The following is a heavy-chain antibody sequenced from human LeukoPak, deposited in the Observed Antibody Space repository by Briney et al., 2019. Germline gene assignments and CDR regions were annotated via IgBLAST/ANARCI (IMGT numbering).Heavy chain of an antibody. D-gene: IGHD2-21*02. V-gene: IGHV1-8*01. Sequence: ASVKVSCKASGYTFTSYDINWVRQATGQGLEWMGWMNPNSGNTGYAQKFQGRMTMTRNTSISTAYMELSSLRSEDTAVYYCARGIVVVTAIRIWFDPWGQGTLVTVSS. CDR2: MNPNSGNT. J-gene: IGHJ5*02. CDR1: GYTFTSYD. CDR3: ARGIVVVTAIRIWFDP.